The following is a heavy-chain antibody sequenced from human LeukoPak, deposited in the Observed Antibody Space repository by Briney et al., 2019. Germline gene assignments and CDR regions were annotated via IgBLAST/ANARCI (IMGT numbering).Heavy chain of an antibody. CDR2: IIPIFGTA. D-gene: IGHD2-15*01. V-gene: IGHV1-69*13. CDR1: GGTFSSYA. CDR3: ARDCSGGSCSPERYKARPYYYCGMDV. J-gene: IGHJ6*02. Sequence: SVKVSCKASGGTFSSYAISWVRQAPGQGLEWMGGIIPIFGTANYAQKFQGRVTITADESTSTAYMELSSLSSEDTAVYYCARDCSGGSCSPERYKARPYYYCGMDVWGQGTTVTVSS.